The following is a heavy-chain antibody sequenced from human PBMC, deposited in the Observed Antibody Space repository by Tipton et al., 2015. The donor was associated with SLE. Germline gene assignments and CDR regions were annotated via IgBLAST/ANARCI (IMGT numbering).Heavy chain of an antibody. V-gene: IGHV3-21*01. CDR3: ARSDWGVATSLDAFDI. CDR2: ISSSSTYI. D-gene: IGHD5-12*01. J-gene: IGHJ3*02. Sequence: GSLRLSCAASGFTFSSYSMNWVRQAPGKGLEWVSSISSSSTYIYYADSVKGRFTISRDNAKNSLYLQMNSLRAEDTAVYYCARSDWGVATSLDAFDIWGQGTMVTVSS. CDR1: GFTFSSYS.